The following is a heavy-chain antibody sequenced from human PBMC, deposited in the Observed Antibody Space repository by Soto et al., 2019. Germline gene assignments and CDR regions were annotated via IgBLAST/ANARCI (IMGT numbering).Heavy chain of an antibody. Sequence: GGSLRLSCAASGFTFSSYSMNWVRQAPGKGLEWVSSISSSSSYIYYADSVKGRFTISRDNAKNSLYLQMNSLRAEDTAVYYCARGHYDFWSGPHWGQGTLVTVSS. CDR2: ISSSSSYI. J-gene: IGHJ4*02. CDR1: GFTFSSYS. D-gene: IGHD3-3*01. CDR3: ARGHYDFWSGPH. V-gene: IGHV3-21*01.